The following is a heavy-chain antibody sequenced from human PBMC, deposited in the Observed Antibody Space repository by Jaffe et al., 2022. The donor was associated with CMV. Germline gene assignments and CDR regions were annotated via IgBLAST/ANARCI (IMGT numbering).Heavy chain of an antibody. CDR1: GFIFDDYA. V-gene: IGHV3-9*01. Sequence: EVQLVESGGGLVQPGRSLRLSCAASGFIFDDYAMHWVRQAPGKGLEWVAGINWNSVNIVYADSVKGRFTISRDNARNSLYLQMNSLKPEDTAFYYCAKDTAGGPYCSGGPCNLFDFWGQGTLVTVSS. CDR3: AKDTAGGPYCSGGPCNLFDF. J-gene: IGHJ4*02. CDR2: INWNSVNI. D-gene: IGHD2-15*01.